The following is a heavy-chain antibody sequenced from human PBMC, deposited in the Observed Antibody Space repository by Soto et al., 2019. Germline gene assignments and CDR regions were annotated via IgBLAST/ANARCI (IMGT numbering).Heavy chain of an antibody. CDR1: GASISSSAYY. V-gene: IGHV4-39*01. D-gene: IGHD3-16*02. CDR3: ARHIGYYYYMDV. Sequence: SETLSLTCTVSGASISSSAYYWGWLRQSPGKGLEWIGSIHYSGSTYYNPSLKSRVTISVDMSKDQFSLKLSSVTAANTAMFYCARHIGYYYYMDVWGQGTTVTVSS. J-gene: IGHJ6*03. CDR2: IHYSGST.